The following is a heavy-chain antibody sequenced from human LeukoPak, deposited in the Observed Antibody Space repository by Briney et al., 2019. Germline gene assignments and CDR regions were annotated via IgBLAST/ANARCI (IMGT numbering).Heavy chain of an antibody. J-gene: IGHJ5*02. CDR2: IIPIFGTA. CDR3: ARGGVTGYNWFDP. D-gene: IGHD3-16*01. V-gene: IGHV1-69*13. Sequence: SVKVSCKASGGTFSSYAISWVRQAPGQGLEWMGGIIPIFGTANYAQKFQGRVTITADESTSTAYMELSSLRSEDTAVYYCARGGVTGYNWFDPWGQGTLVTVSS. CDR1: GGTFSSYA.